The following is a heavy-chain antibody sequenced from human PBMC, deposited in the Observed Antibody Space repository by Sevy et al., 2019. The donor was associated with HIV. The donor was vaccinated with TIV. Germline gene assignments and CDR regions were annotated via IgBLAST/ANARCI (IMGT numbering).Heavy chain of an antibody. CDR3: ARDSAVHCSSTSCYIWGVQSRDAFDI. CDR1: GGSISSYY. D-gene: IGHD2-2*02. V-gene: IGHV4-59*01. Sequence: SETLSLTCTVSGGSISSYYWSWIRQPPGKGLEWIGYIYYSGSTNYNPSLKSRVTISVDTSKNQFSLKLGSVTAADTAVYYCARDSAVHCSSTSCYIWGVQSRDAFDIWGQGTMVTVSS. J-gene: IGHJ3*02. CDR2: IYYSGST.